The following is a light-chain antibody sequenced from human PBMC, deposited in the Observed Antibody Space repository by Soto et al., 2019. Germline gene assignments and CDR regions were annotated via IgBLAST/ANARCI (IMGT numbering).Light chain of an antibody. J-gene: IGLJ3*02. CDR3: GTWDSSLSAWV. V-gene: IGLV1-51*01. Sequence: QPVLTQPPSVSAAPGQKVTISCSGSSSNIGNNYVSWYQQLPGTAPKLLIYDNSKRPSGIPDRFSGSKSGTSATLGITGLQTGDEADYYCGTWDSSLSAWVFGGGTKLTVL. CDR1: SSNIGNNY. CDR2: DNS.